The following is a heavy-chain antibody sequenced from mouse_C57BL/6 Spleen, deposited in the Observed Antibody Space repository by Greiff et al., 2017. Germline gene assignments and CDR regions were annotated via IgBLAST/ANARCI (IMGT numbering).Heavy chain of an antibody. CDR2: IHPNSGST. V-gene: IGHV1-64*01. Sequence: QVQLQQSGAELVKPGASVKLSCKASGYTFTSYWMHWVKQRPGQGLEWIGMIHPNSGSTNYNEKFKSKATLTVDKSSSTAYMQLSSLTSEDSAVYYCARRNWDDAMDYWGQGTSVTVSS. D-gene: IGHD4-1*01. CDR3: ARRNWDDAMDY. J-gene: IGHJ4*01. CDR1: GYTFTSYW.